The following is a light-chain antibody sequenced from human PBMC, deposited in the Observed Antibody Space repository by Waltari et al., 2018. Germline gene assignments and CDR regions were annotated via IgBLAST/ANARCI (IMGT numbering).Light chain of an antibody. V-gene: IGLV3-1*01. CDR2: QDN. J-gene: IGLJ2*01. Sequence: SYEVTQPPSVSVSPGQTATISCSGDNLGGKYVCWFQHKPGQAPVLIIYQDNKRPSGIPVRFSASNSGNTATLPISGAQAVDEADYYCQSWDSDLTFGGGTKLTVL. CDR1: NLGGKY. CDR3: QSWDSDLT.